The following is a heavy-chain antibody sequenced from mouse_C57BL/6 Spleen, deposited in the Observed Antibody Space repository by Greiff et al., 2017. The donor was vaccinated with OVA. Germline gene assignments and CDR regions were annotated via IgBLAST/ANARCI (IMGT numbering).Heavy chain of an antibody. D-gene: IGHD1-1*01. Sequence: VQLQQSGAELVRPGASVTLSCKASGYTFTDYEMHWVKQTPVHGLEWIGAIDPETGGTAYNQKFKGKAILTADKSSSTAYMELRSLTSEDSAVYYSTRSYGSRGDYYAMDYWGQGTSVTVSS. CDR1: GYTFTDYE. V-gene: IGHV1-15*01. J-gene: IGHJ4*01. CDR3: TRSYGSRGDYYAMDY. CDR2: IDPETGGT.